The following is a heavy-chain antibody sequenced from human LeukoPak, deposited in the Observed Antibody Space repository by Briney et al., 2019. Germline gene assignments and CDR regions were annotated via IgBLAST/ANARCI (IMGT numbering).Heavy chain of an antibody. Sequence: SETLSLTCTVSGGSIRNYYWSWIRQPAGKGLEWIGRKYARGSSNYNPPVQSRVTMSVDTSKNQFSLKLRSVTAADTAVYYCARGRYCSADICTGGDSFDIWGQGTMVSVSP. CDR2: KYARGSS. J-gene: IGHJ3*02. CDR1: GGSIRNYY. CDR3: ARGRYCSADICTGGDSFDI. V-gene: IGHV4-4*07. D-gene: IGHD2-15*01.